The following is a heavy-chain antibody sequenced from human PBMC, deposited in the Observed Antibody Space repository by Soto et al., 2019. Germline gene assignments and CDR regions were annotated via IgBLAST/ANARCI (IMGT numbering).Heavy chain of an antibody. J-gene: IGHJ4*02. CDR2: ISSRPTSYAT. CDR3: ARPWGSGSEFDY. CDR1: GFSFSGSA. V-gene: IGHV3-73*02. Sequence: EVQLVESGGGLVQPGGSLRLSCAGSGFSFSGSAMHWVRQASGKGLEWVGRISSRPTSYATSYAASVKGRFTISRDDSRNTAYLQMNSLKTEDTAVYYCARPWGSGSEFDYWGQGTLVTVSS. D-gene: IGHD3-10*01.